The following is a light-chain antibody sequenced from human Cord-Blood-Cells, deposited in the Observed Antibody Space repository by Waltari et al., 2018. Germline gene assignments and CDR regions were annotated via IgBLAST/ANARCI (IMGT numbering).Light chain of an antibody. J-gene: IGKJ1*01. Sequence: DIQMTQSPSTLSASVGDRVTITCRASPSISSWLAWYQQKPGKAPKLLIYKASSLESGCPSRFSGSGSGTEFTLTISSLQPDDFATYYCQQYNSYSTFGQGTKVEIK. CDR3: QQYNSYST. V-gene: IGKV1-5*03. CDR2: KAS. CDR1: PSISSW.